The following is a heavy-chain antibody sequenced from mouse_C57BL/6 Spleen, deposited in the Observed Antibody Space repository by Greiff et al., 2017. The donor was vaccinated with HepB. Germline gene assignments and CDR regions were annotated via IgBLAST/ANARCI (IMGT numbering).Heavy chain of an antibody. J-gene: IGHJ3*01. V-gene: IGHV1-80*01. Sequence: QVQLQQSGAELVKPGASVKISCKASGYAFSSYWMNWVKQRPGQGLEWIGQIYPGDGDTNYNGKFKGKATLTADKSSSTAYMQLSSLTSENSAVYYCAREEYYGSSSWGQGTLVTVSA. CDR2: IYPGDGDT. D-gene: IGHD1-1*01. CDR3: AREEYYGSSS. CDR1: GYAFSSYW.